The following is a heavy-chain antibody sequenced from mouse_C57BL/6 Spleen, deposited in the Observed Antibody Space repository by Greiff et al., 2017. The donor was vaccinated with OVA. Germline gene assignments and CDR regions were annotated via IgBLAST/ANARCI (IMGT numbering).Heavy chain of an antibody. D-gene: IGHD1-1*01. J-gene: IGHJ3*01. V-gene: IGHV1-54*01. CDR3: AGSEGVVLPVAY. CDR1: GYAFTNYL. Sequence: QVQLQQSGAELVRPGTSVKVSCKASGYAFTNYLIEWVKQRPGQGLAWIGVITPGSGGTNYNEKFKGKATLTADKSSSTAYMQLSSLTSYDSAVYFFAGSEGVVLPVAYWGQGTLVTVSA. CDR2: ITPGSGGT.